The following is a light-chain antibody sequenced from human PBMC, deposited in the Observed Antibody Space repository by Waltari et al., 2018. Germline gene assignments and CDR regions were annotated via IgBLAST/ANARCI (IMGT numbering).Light chain of an antibody. CDR3: QQYDDFPFT. V-gene: IGKV1-5*03. J-gene: IGKJ2*01. CDR2: KAS. CDR1: QSISSW. Sequence: DIQMTQSPATLSASVGDRVTISCRASQSISSWLAWYQQKPGKAPKILSFKASFLESGVPSRFSGSGSWTEFSLTISSLQPEDFATYYCQQYDDFPFTFGQGTKVEVK.